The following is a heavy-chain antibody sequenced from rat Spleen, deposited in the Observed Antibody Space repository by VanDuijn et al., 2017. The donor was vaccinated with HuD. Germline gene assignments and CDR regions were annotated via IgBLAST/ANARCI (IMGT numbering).Heavy chain of an antibody. J-gene: IGHJ3*01. Sequence: EVQLVETGGGLVQPGRSLKLSCAASGFAFSDYAMAWVRQAPGKGLEWVASISPSGGSTYYRDSVKGRFTISRDNAKSTLYLQMDSLRSEDTATYYCARGELGFDYWGQGTLVTVSS. CDR3: ARGELGFDY. CDR1: GFAFSDYA. V-gene: IGHV5-19*01. CDR2: ISPSGGST. D-gene: IGHD4-6*01.